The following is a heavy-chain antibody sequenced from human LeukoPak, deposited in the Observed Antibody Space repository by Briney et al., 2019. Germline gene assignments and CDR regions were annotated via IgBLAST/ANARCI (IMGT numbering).Heavy chain of an antibody. D-gene: IGHD3-22*01. Sequence: PSETLSLTCTVSGAAISTYFWSWIRQSPGKGLEWIGYIYSSGSTKYNPSLKSRVTISVDTSKNQFSLKLSSVTAADTAVYYCARRNSWYYDSSSYARPEVYDIWGQGTMVTVSS. CDR3: ARRNSWYYDSSSYARPEVYDI. CDR2: IYSSGST. V-gene: IGHV4-59*08. CDR1: GAAISTYF. J-gene: IGHJ3*02.